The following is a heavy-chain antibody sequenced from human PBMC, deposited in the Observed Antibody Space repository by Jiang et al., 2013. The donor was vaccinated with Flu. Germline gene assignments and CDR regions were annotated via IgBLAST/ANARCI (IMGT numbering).Heavy chain of an antibody. J-gene: IGHJ4*02. CDR2: VHHSGST. CDR1: GYSISSDYY. CDR3: ARTPTTGYHYYFDY. D-gene: IGHD3-9*01. V-gene: IGHV4-38-2*01. Sequence: GPGLVKTSETLSLTCAVSGYSISSDYYWDWIRQAPGKGLEWIGSVHHSGSTNYKPSLKSRVTISVDTSKNHFSLNLRSVTAADTAVYFCARTPTTGYHYYFDYWGQGTLVTVSS.